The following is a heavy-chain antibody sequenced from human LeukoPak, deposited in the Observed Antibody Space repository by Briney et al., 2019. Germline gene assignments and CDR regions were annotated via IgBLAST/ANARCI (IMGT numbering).Heavy chain of an antibody. Sequence: PGGSLRLSCAASGFTFSSFSMHWVRQAPGKGLGSLAVISGDGTDKYYADSVKGRFTISRDNSKNTLYLQMNSLRAEDTAVYYCAKDSDVEMATIPAEYYFDYWGQGTLVTVSS. J-gene: IGHJ4*02. CDR1: GFTFSSFS. CDR3: AKDSDVEMATIPAEYYFDY. CDR2: ISGDGTDK. D-gene: IGHD5-24*01. V-gene: IGHV3-30*04.